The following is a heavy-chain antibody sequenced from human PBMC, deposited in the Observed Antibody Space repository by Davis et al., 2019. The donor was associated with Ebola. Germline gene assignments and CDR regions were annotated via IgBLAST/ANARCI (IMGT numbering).Heavy chain of an antibody. Sequence: PSETLSLTCTVSGGSISSGGYYWSWIRQHPGKGLEWIGYIYYSGSTYYNPSLKSRVTISVDTSKNQFSLKLSSVTAADTAVYYCARFFIAAAGRGNWFDPWGQGTLVTVSS. J-gene: IGHJ5*02. CDR2: IYYSGST. V-gene: IGHV4-31*03. CDR1: GGSISSGGYY. D-gene: IGHD6-13*01. CDR3: ARFFIAAAGRGNWFDP.